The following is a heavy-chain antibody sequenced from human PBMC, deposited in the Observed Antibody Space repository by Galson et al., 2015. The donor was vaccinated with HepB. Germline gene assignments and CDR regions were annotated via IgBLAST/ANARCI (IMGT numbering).Heavy chain of an antibody. CDR3: ASYYYDSSGYYWYFDL. D-gene: IGHD3-22*01. V-gene: IGHV3-48*02. CDR2: ISSSSSTI. CDR1: GFTFSSYS. Sequence: SLRLSCAASGFTFSSYSMNWVRQAPGKGLEWVSYISSSSSTIYYADSVKGRFTISRDNAKNSLYLQMNSLRDEDTAVYYCASYYYDSSGYYWYFDLWGRGTLVTVSS. J-gene: IGHJ2*01.